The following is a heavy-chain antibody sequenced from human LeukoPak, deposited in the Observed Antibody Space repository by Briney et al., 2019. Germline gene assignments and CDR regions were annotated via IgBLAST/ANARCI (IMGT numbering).Heavy chain of an antibody. D-gene: IGHD3-10*01. V-gene: IGHV1-46*01. CDR3: ARRWGYYGSGSYYNIYGMDV. J-gene: IGHJ6*02. CDR2: INPSGGST. CDR1: GYTFTSYY. Sequence: ASVKVSCKASGYTFTSYYMHWVRQAPGQGLEWMGIINPSGGSTSYAQKFQGRVTMTRDTSTSTVYMELSSLRSEDTAAYYCARRWGYYGSGSYYNIYGMDVWGQGTTVTVSS.